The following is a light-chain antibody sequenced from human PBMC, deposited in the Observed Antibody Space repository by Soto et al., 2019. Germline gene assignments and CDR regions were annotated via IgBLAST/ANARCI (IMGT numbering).Light chain of an antibody. V-gene: IGKV4-1*01. J-gene: IGKJ5*01. CDR1: QSVLYSSNNKNY. CDR2: WAS. Sequence: DIVMTQSPDSLAVSLGERATINCKSTQSVLYSSNNKNYLAWYQQKVGQPPKLLIYWASTRESGVPDRFSGSGSGTDFTLTISSLRAEDVAVYYCQQYYTSPITCGQGTRLEI. CDR3: QQYYTSPIT.